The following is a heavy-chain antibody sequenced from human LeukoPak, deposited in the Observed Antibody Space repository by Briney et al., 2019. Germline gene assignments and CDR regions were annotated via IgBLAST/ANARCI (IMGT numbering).Heavy chain of an antibody. D-gene: IGHD5/OR15-5a*01. J-gene: IGHJ4*02. Sequence: GGSLRLSCAASGFTFSDYYMSWIRQAPGKGLEWVSYISSSGSTIYYADSVKGRFTISRDNAENSLYLQMNSLRAEDTGVYYCARDGHYTIYELRFDYWGQGALVTVSS. CDR1: GFTFSDYY. CDR3: ARDGHYTIYELRFDY. V-gene: IGHV3-11*04. CDR2: ISSSGSTI.